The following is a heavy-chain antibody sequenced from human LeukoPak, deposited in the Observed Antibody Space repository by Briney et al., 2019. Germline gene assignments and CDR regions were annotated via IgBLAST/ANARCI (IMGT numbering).Heavy chain of an antibody. D-gene: IGHD6-19*01. CDR2: IDSSGFT. J-gene: IGHJ4*02. Sequence: SSETLSLTCTVSGGSISSFYYTWIRQPPGKGLEWIGYIDSSGFTNYNSSLNSRVTISLDTSQNQFSLKLNSVTAADTAVYYCATVASGWYPDYWGQGALVTVAS. CDR3: ATVASGWYPDY. CDR1: GGSISSFY. V-gene: IGHV4-59*01.